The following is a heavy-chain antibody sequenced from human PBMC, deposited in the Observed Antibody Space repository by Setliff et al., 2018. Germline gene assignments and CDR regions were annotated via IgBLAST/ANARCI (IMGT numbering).Heavy chain of an antibody. D-gene: IGHD3-10*01. CDR3: AKALLLGDFDY. CDR1: GSSIISDYY. V-gene: IGHV4-38-2*01. CDR2: IFQSGNT. Sequence: SETLSLTCAVSGSSIISDYYWVWIRQPPGRGLEWIGSIFQSGNTYYNPSLKSRVTISVDTSKNQFSLKVNSVTAADTAVYYCAKALLLGDFDYWGQGTLVTVSS. J-gene: IGHJ4*02.